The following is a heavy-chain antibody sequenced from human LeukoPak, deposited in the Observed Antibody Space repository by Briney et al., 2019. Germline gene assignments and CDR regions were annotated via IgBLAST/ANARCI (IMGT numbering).Heavy chain of an antibody. Sequence: SETLSLTCTVSGGSISSYYWSWIRQPPGKGLEWIGYTYYSGSTNYNPSLKSRVTISVDTSKNQFSLKLSSVTAADTAVYYCARDKGYYDSSGYYYYGMDVWGQGTTVTVSS. J-gene: IGHJ6*02. D-gene: IGHD3-22*01. CDR1: GGSISSYY. V-gene: IGHV4-59*01. CDR2: TYYSGST. CDR3: ARDKGYYDSSGYYYYGMDV.